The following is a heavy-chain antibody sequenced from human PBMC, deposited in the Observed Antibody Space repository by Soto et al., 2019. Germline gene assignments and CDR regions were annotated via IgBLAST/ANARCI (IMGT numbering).Heavy chain of an antibody. J-gene: IGHJ4*02. Sequence: GGSLRLSCAASGFTFSSYGMHWVRQAPGKGLEWVAVISYDGSNKYYADSVKGRFTISRDNARNSLYLQMNSLRAEDTAVYYCARGLTYDYWGQGTLVTVSS. V-gene: IGHV3-30*03. CDR2: ISYDGSNK. CDR3: ARGLTYDY. CDR1: GFTFSSYG.